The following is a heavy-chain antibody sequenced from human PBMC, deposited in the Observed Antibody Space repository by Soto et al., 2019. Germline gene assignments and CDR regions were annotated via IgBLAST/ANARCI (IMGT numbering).Heavy chain of an antibody. CDR3: ARETTVVTGAYFDY. J-gene: IGHJ4*02. Sequence: QVQLVQSGAEVKKPGSSVKVSCKASGGTFSSYAISWVRQAPGQGIEWMGGIIPIFGTANYAQKFHGRVTLTADESTSTAYMELSSLRSEDTAVYYCARETTVVTGAYFDYWGQGTLVTVSS. CDR2: IIPIFGTA. D-gene: IGHD4-17*01. CDR1: GGTFSSYA. V-gene: IGHV1-69*01.